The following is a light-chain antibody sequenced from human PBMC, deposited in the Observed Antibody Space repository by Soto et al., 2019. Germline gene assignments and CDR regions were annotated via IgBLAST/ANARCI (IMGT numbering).Light chain of an antibody. J-gene: IGKJ1*01. V-gene: IGKV3-11*01. CDR2: NAS. Sequence: EVVLTQSPDTLSLPQGERATLSCRASKSISSYLAYYQQKPGQAPRLIIYNASIRTSGIPARFNWSGSGTDVTLTNSCLEAEDIAVYDCQQLTGWPPQWTFSPGTKVDIK. CDR1: KSISSY. CDR3: QQLTGWPPQWT.